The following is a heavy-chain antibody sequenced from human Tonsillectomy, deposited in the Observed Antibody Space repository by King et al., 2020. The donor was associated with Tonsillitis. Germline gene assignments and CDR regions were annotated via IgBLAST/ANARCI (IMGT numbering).Heavy chain of an antibody. J-gene: IGHJ5*02. D-gene: IGHD2-2*01. CDR2: IYTSGST. CDR1: GGSISTYY. V-gene: IGHV4-4*07. CDR3: VRVDLDCTSTSCNYGFDP. Sequence: QLQESGPGLVKPSETLSLTCTISGGSISTYYWSWIRQPAGKGLEWIGRIYTSGSTNYNPSLKSRVTMSVDTSKKQFSLKLDSVTAADTAVYYCVRVDLDCTSTSCNYGFDPWGQGTLVTVSS.